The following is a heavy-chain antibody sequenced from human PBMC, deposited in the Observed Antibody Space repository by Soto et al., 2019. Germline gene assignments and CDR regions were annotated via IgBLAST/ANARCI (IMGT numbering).Heavy chain of an antibody. CDR3: ARQPHRITIFGVAPDY. D-gene: IGHD3-3*01. J-gene: IGHJ4*02. CDR1: GGTFSSYA. V-gene: IGHV1-69*13. CDR2: IIPIFGTA. Sequence: SVKVSCKASGGTFSSYAISWVRQAPGQGLEWMGGIIPIFGTANYAQKFQGRVTITADESTSTAYMELSSLRSEDTAVYYCARQPHRITIFGVAPDYWGQGTLVTVS.